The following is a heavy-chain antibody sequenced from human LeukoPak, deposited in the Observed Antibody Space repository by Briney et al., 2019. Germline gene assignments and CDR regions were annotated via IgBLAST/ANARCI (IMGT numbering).Heavy chain of an antibody. D-gene: IGHD2-21*02. CDR2: ISSSSSYT. CDR1: GFTFSDYY. Sequence: GGSLRLSCAASGFTFSDYYMSWIRHAPGKGLEVVSYISSSSSYTNYADSVKGRFTISRDNAKNSLYLQMNSLRAEDTAVYYCARVIVTAKGGYYFDYWGQGTLVTVSS. CDR3: ARVIVTAKGGYYFDY. V-gene: IGHV3-11*06. J-gene: IGHJ4*02.